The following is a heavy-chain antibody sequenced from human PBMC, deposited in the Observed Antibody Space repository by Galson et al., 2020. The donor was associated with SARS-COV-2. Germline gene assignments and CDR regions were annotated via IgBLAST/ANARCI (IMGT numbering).Heavy chain of an antibody. CDR1: GYTFTSYG. J-gene: IGHJ6*04. D-gene: IGHD2-8*01. V-gene: IGHV1-18*01. Sequence: ASVKVSCKASGYTFTSYGIHWVRQAPGQGLEWMGWINTYNGNANYAQKFQGRVTLTTDTSKSTAFMELRSVRSDDTAVYFCARDGTSGVAIPAGSMGVWGKGTTVTVSS. CDR3: ARDGTSGVAIPAGSMGV. CDR2: INTYNGNA.